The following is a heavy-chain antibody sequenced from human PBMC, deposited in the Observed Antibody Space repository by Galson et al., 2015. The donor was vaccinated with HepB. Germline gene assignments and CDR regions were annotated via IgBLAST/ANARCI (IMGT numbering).Heavy chain of an antibody. Sequence: ETLSLTCAVYGGSFSGYYWSWIRQPPGKGLEWIGEINHSGSTNYNPSLKSRVTISVDTSKNQFSLKLSSVTAADTAVNYCARGEPKAGGYYYGSGSRAPAFDIWGQGTMVTASS. D-gene: IGHD3-10*01. J-gene: IGHJ3*02. CDR1: GGSFSGYY. V-gene: IGHV4-34*01. CDR3: ARGEPKAGGYYYGSGSRAPAFDI. CDR2: INHSGST.